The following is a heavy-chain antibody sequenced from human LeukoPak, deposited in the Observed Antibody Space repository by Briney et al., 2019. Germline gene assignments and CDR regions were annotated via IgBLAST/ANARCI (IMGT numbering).Heavy chain of an antibody. D-gene: IGHD1-26*01. Sequence: PGGSLRLSCAASGFTFSSYGMHWVRQAPGKGLDWVAFIRYDGRNKYYADSVKGRFTISRDNSKNTLYLQMNSLRAEDTAVYYCAKDNSGSYAPHPIDYWGQGTLVTVSS. V-gene: IGHV3-30*02. J-gene: IGHJ4*02. CDR3: AKDNSGSYAPHPIDY. CDR2: IRYDGRNK. CDR1: GFTFSSYG.